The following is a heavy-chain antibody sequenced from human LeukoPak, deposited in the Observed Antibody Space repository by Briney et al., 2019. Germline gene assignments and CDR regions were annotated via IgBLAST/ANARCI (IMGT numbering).Heavy chain of an antibody. CDR3: ARDSPIYVTMVRGSLYYYYMDV. D-gene: IGHD3-10*01. CDR1: GGSISSSSYY. V-gene: IGHV4-39*02. CDR2: IYYSGST. J-gene: IGHJ6*03. Sequence: SETLSLTCTVSGGSISSSSYYWGWIRQPPGKGLEWIGGIYYSGSTYYNPSLKSRVTISVDTSKNQFSLKLSSVTAADTAVYYCARDSPIYVTMVRGSLYYYYMDVWGKGTTVTVSS.